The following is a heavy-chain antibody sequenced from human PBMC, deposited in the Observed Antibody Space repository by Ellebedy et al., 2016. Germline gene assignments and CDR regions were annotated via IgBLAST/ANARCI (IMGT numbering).Heavy chain of an antibody. J-gene: IGHJ6*03. V-gene: IGHV4-39*07. CDR1: GGSISSSNYY. CDR3: ARSGNDYGDYVHYYYCMDV. CDR2: IYYSGST. Sequence: SETLSLXCSVSGGSISSSNYYWGWIRQSPGKGLEWIGNIYYSGSTYYNASLKSRVSISVDTSKNQFSLKLSSVTAADTAVYYCARSGNDYGDYVHYYYCMDVWGKGTTVTVSS. D-gene: IGHD4-17*01.